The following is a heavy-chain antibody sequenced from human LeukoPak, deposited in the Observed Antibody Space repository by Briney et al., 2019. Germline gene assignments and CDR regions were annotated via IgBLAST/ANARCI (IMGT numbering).Heavy chain of an antibody. J-gene: IGHJ4*02. Sequence: PSETLSLTCAVSGYSISSGYYWGWIRQPPGKGLEWIGSIYHSGSTYYNPSLKSRVTISVDTSKNQFSLKLSSVTAADTAVYYCARGREWELLSFWGQGTLVTVSS. CDR2: IYHSGST. CDR1: GYSISSGYY. CDR3: ARGREWELLSF. D-gene: IGHD1-26*01. V-gene: IGHV4-38-2*01.